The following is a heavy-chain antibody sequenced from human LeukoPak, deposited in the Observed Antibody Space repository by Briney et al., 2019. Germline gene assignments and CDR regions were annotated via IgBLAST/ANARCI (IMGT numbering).Heavy chain of an antibody. Sequence: GESLKISCKASGYTFASHLIGWVRQLPGQGLEWMGIISPGDSETRYSPSFQGQVTISVDRSISSAYLQWSSLQASDTAMYYCARGETCSTASCYSTFYYWGQGTLVTVYS. CDR1: GYTFASHL. CDR3: ARGETCSTASCYSTFYY. D-gene: IGHD2-2*01. CDR2: ISPGDSET. V-gene: IGHV5-51*01. J-gene: IGHJ4*02.